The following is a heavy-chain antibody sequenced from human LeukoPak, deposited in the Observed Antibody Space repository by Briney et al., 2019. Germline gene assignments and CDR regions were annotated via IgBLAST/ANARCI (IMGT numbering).Heavy chain of an antibody. CDR3: ARGGVQQRLVSGDAFDI. J-gene: IGHJ3*02. V-gene: IGHV3-53*01. D-gene: IGHD6-13*01. CDR1: GFTVSSNY. Sequence: GGSLRLSCAASGFTVSSNYMSWVRQAPGKGLEWVSVIYSGGSTYYADSVKGRFTISRDNSENTLYLQMNSLRAEDTAVYYCARGGVQQRLVSGDAFDIWGQGTMVTVSS. CDR2: IYSGGST.